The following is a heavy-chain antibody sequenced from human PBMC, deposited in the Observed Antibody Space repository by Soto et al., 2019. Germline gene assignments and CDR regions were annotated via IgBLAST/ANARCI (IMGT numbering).Heavy chain of an antibody. D-gene: IGHD4-4*01. CDR2: ISGSGGST. CDR3: AKVGHLQHSNFFYYYYMDV. CDR1: GFTFSSYA. V-gene: IGHV3-23*01. J-gene: IGHJ6*03. Sequence: GGSLRLSCAASGFTFSSYAMSWVRQAPGKGLEWVSAISGSGGSTYYADSVKGRFTISRDNSKNTLYLQMNSLRAEDTAVYYCAKVGHLQHSNFFYYYYMDVWGKGTTVTVSS.